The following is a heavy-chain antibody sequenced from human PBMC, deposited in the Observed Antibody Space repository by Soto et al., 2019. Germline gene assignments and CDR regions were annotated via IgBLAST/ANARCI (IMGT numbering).Heavy chain of an antibody. V-gene: IGHV1-18*04. CDR2: IRPSSGNT. Sequence: QVRLVQSGSEVTKPGSSVTVSCKASDYTFTNYGIAWVRQAPGQGLEWMGWIRPSSGNTNYAQNVRGRVTMTTDTSTSTSYLDFRSLRPDDTAFYSFESFLRMGIWGGPSDRWGKRTLVTVSS. J-gene: IGHJ5*02. D-gene: IGHD3-16*01. CDR1: DYTFTNYG. CDR3: ESFLRMGIWGGPSDR.